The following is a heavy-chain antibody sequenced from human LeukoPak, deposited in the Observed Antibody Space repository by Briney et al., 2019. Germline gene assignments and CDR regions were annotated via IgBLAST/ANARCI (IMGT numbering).Heavy chain of an antibody. V-gene: IGHV1-69*01. CDR1: GGTFSSYA. Sequence: ASVKVACKAYGGTFSSYAISWVRQAPGRGLDWVGGIIPIFGTTNYAQKFQGRVTITAEESTSTAYMELSSLRSEDTAVYYCARGLASTNFWSGYLDYYYYGMDVWGQGTTVTVSS. CDR3: ARGLASTNFWSGYLDYYYYGMDV. CDR2: IIPIFGTT. J-gene: IGHJ6*02. D-gene: IGHD3-3*01.